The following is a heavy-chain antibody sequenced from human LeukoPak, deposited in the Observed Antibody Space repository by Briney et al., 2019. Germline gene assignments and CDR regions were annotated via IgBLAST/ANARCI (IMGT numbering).Heavy chain of an antibody. Sequence: GASVKVSCKASGYTFTSYYMHWVRQAPGQGLEWMGIINPSGGSTSYAQKFQGRVTMTRDMSTSTVYMELSSLRSEDTAVYYCARDWNYYDGSGYFTLPDYWGQGTLVTVSS. CDR3: ARDWNYYDGSGYFTLPDY. J-gene: IGHJ4*02. CDR2: INPSGGST. D-gene: IGHD3-22*01. CDR1: GYTFTSYY. V-gene: IGHV1-46*01.